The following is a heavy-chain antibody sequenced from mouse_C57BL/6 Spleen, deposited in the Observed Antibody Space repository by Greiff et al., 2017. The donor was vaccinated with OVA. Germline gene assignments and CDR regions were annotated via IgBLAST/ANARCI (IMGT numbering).Heavy chain of an antibody. J-gene: IGHJ2*01. V-gene: IGHV1-26*01. CDR2: INPNNGGT. Sequence: VQLKQSGPELVKPGASVKISCKASGYTFTDYYMNWVKQSHGKSLEWIGDINPNNGGTSYNQKFKGKATLTVDKSSSTAYMELRSLTSEDSAVYYCARGADSRGDYFDYWGQGTTLTVSS. CDR3: ARGADSRGDYFDY. CDR1: GYTFTDYY. D-gene: IGHD3-3*01.